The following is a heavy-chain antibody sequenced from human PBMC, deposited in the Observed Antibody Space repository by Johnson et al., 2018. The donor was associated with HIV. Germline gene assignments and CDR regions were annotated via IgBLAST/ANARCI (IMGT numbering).Heavy chain of an antibody. CDR2: IYSGGST. J-gene: IGHJ3*02. V-gene: IGHV3-66*03. CDR1: GFTVSSNY. D-gene: IGHD3-10*02. CDR3: ARDFMYAFDI. Sequence: MQLVESGGGLIQPGGSLRLSCAASGFTVSSNYMSWVRQAPGKGLEWVSVIYSGGSTYYTVSVKGRFTISRDNSKNTLYLQMNSLRAEDTAVYYCARDFMYAFDIWGQGTMVTVSS.